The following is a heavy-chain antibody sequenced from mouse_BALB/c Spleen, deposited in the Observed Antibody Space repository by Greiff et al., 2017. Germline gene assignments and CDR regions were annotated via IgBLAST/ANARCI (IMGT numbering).Heavy chain of an antibody. J-gene: IGHJ1*01. Sequence: VHVKQSGPELVKPGASVKISCKTSGYTFTEYTMHWVKQSHGKSLEWIGGINPNNGGTSYNQKFKGKATLTVDKSSSTAYMELRSLTSEDSAVYYCASQSTMIRGFDVWGAGTTVTVSS. V-gene: IGHV1-18*01. CDR1: GYTFTEYT. D-gene: IGHD2-4*01. CDR2: INPNNGGT. CDR3: ASQSTMIRGFDV.